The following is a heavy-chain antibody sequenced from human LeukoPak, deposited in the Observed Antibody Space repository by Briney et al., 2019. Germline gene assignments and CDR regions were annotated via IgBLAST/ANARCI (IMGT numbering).Heavy chain of an antibody. D-gene: IGHD6-13*01. Sequence: ASVKVSCKASGGTLSRYAISWVRQAPGQGREWMGRIIPIFGTANYAQKFQGRVTITTDESTSTAYMELSSLRSEDTAVYSCANAYSSSYYNWFDPWGQGTLVTVSS. V-gene: IGHV1-69*05. J-gene: IGHJ5*02. CDR3: ANAYSSSYYNWFDP. CDR1: GGTLSRYA. CDR2: IIPIFGTA.